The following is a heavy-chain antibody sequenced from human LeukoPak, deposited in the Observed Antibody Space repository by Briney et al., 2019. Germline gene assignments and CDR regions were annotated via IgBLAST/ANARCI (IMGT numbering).Heavy chain of an antibody. CDR2: IYTSGST. J-gene: IGHJ6*03. V-gene: IGHV4-61*02. D-gene: IGHD3-9*01. CDR3: ARALVSIGVWDYGVRGYYMDV. Sequence: PSETLSLTCTVSGGSISSGSYYWSWIRQPAGKGLEWIGRIYTSGSTNYNPSLKSRVTISVDTSKNQFSLKLSSVTAADTAVYYCARALVSIGVWDYGVRGYYMDVWGKGTTVTISS. CDR1: GGSISSGSYY.